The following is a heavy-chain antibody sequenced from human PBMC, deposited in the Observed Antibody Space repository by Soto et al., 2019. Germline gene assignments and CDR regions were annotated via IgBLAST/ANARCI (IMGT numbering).Heavy chain of an antibody. D-gene: IGHD3-3*01. CDR1: GGSISSGDYY. Sequence: PSETLSLTCTVSGGSISSGDYYWSWIRQPPGKGLEWIGYIYYSGSTYYNPSLKSRVTISVDTSKNQFSLKLSSVTAADTAVYYCARAVYDFWGGYYIPPDAFDIWGQGTMVTVSS. CDR2: IYYSGST. J-gene: IGHJ3*02. CDR3: ARAVYDFWGGYYIPPDAFDI. V-gene: IGHV4-30-4*01.